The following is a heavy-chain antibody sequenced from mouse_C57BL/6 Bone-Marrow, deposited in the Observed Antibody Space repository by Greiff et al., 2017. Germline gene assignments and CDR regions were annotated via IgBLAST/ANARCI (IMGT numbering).Heavy chain of an antibody. J-gene: IGHJ2*01. CDR3: ARDSDGYYDY. CDR2: IYPGSGNT. CDR1: GYTFTDYY. Sequence: VHLVESGAELVRPGASVKLSCKASGYTFTDYYINWVKQRPGQGLEWIARIYPGSGNTYYNEKFKGKATLTAEKSSSTAYMQLSSLTSEDSAVYFCARDSDGYYDYWGQGTTLTVSS. D-gene: IGHD2-3*01. V-gene: IGHV1-76*01.